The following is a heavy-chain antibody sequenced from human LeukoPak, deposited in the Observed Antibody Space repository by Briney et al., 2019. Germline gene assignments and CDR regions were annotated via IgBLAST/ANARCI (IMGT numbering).Heavy chain of an antibody. J-gene: IGHJ4*02. V-gene: IGHV5-51*01. CDR2: MYPADSDT. CDR3: ARLPFLEWLPLDH. D-gene: IGHD3-3*01. CDR1: GYRFTNYW. Sequence: GESLKISCKTSGYRFTNYWIGWVRQMPGKGLEWVGIMYPADSDTRYSPSFQGQVTFSADKSISTAYLQWSSLKASDTAMYYCARLPFLEWLPLDHWGQGTQVTVSS.